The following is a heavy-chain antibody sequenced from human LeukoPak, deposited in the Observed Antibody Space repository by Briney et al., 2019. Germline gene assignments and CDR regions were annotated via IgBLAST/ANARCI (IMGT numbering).Heavy chain of an antibody. CDR3: ARGPTYYYDSSGYPNYSAEYFQH. CDR2: MNPNSGNT. CDR1: GYTFTSYD. J-gene: IGHJ1*01. Sequence: GASVKVSCKASGYTFTSYDINWVRQATGQGLEWMGWMNPNSGNTGYAQKFQGRVTMTRNTSISTAYMELSSLRSEDTAVYYCARGPTYYYDSSGYPNYSAEYFQHWGQGTLVTVSS. D-gene: IGHD3-22*01. V-gene: IGHV1-8*01.